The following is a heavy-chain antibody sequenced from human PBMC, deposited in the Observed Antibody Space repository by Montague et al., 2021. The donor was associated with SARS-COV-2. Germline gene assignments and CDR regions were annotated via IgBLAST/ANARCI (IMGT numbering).Heavy chain of an antibody. CDR2: IYYSGST. D-gene: IGHD2-8*01. V-gene: IGHV4-31*03. J-gene: IGHJ6*02. CDR1: GDSISSGGYY. Sequence: TLSLTCTVSGDSISSGGYYWSWIRQHPGKGLEWIGYIYYSGSTYYNPSLKSRLTISVDTSKNQFSLKLSSVTAADTAVYYCARGEGVMVYVYGMDVWGQGTTVTVSS. CDR3: ARGEGVMVYVYGMDV.